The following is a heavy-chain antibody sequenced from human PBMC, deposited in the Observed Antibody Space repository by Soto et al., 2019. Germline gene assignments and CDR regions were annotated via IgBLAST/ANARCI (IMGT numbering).Heavy chain of an antibody. CDR3: VKGLVKFLAWPPDAFDI. D-gene: IGHD3-3*01. Sequence: PGGSLRLSCAASGFIFSSYAMSGVRQAPGKGLEWVSSISGSGGGTYYADSVKGRFTISRDNSKNTLYLQMNSLRAEDTALYYCVKGLVKFLAWPPDAFDIWGEGTTVAV. J-gene: IGHJ3*02. V-gene: IGHV3-23*01. CDR1: GFIFSSYA. CDR2: ISGSGGGT.